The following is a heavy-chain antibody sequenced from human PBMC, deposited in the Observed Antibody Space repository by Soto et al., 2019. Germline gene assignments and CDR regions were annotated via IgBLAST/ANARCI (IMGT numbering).Heavy chain of an antibody. D-gene: IGHD6-19*01. V-gene: IGHV3-48*02. J-gene: IGHJ5*02. CDR3: ARARWQWLVPDWFDP. Sequence: PGGSLRLSCAASGFTFSSYSMNWVRQAPGKGLEWVSYISSSSSTIYYADSVKGRFTISRDNAKNSLYLQMNSLRDEDTAVYYCARARWQWLVPDWFDPWGQGTLVTVSS. CDR1: GFTFSSYS. CDR2: ISSSSSTI.